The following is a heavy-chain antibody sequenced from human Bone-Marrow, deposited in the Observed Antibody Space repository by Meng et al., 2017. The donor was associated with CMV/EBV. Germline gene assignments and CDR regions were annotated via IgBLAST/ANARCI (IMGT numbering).Heavy chain of an antibody. D-gene: IGHD1-1*01. V-gene: IGHV3-15*01. J-gene: IGHJ4*02. Sequence: GESLKISCAASGFSFSNAWMSWVRQAPGKGVEWVGRIKRKSDGGTTDYGAPVKGRFTISRDDSKDTLYLQMNRLQTEDTALYYCATGTGRSDFDYWGQGTLVTVSS. CDR3: ATGTGRSDFDY. CDR1: GFSFSNAW. CDR2: IKRKSDGGTT.